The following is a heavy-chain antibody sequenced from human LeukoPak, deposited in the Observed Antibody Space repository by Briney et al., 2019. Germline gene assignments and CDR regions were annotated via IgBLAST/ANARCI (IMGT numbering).Heavy chain of an antibody. D-gene: IGHD2-8*01. Sequence: PGGSLRLSCAASGFTFSSYAMSWVRQAPGKGLEWVSAISGSGGSTYYADSVKGRFTISRDNSKNTLYLQMNSLRAEDTAVYYCAALKGYCTNGVCYPTGGFDYWGQGTLVTVSS. CDR1: GFTFSSYA. CDR3: AALKGYCTNGVCYPTGGFDY. V-gene: IGHV3-23*01. CDR2: ISGSGGST. J-gene: IGHJ4*02.